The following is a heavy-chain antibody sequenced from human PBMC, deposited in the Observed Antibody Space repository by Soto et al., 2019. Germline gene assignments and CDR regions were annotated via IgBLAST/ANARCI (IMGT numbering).Heavy chain of an antibody. J-gene: IGHJ4*02. CDR2: ISFDGNNQ. V-gene: IGHV3-30*18. Sequence: GGSLRLSCEASGFTFSNYDIHWVRQAPGKGLEWVTLISFDGNNQYYADSVKGRFTISRDNSKNTLYLQMSSLRPDDTAVYYCAKVVWEFTLTLNHFDNWGQGALVTVSS. CDR3: AKVVWEFTLTLNHFDN. D-gene: IGHD3-10*01. CDR1: GFTFSNYD.